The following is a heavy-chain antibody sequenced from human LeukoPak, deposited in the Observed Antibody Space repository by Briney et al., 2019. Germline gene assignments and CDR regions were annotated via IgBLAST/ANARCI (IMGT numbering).Heavy chain of an antibody. V-gene: IGHV1-69*13. CDR3: ARDRAPATGITIFGVVTEVFDY. CDR2: IIPIFGTA. D-gene: IGHD3-3*01. Sequence: SVKVSCKASGYTFTNYDINWVRQATGQGLEWMGGIIPIFGTANYAQKFQGRVTITADESTSTAYMELSSLRSEDTAVYYCARDRAPATGITIFGVVTEVFDYWGQGTLVTVSS. J-gene: IGHJ4*02. CDR1: GYTFTNYD.